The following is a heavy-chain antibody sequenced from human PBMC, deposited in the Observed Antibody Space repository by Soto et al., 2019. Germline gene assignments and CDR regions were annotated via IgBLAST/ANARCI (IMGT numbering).Heavy chain of an antibody. D-gene: IGHD2-15*01. V-gene: IGHV1-69*02. CDR3: ATPRGYCSGGSCCFAFDI. CDR2: IIPILGIA. CDR1: GGTFSSYT. Sequence: QVQLVQSGDEVKKPGSSVKVSCKASGGTFSSYTISWVRQAPGQGHEWMGRIIPILGIANYAQKFQGRVTITSDKATRTGYMELGSLRSEDTAVYYCATPRGYCSGGSCCFAFDIWGQGTMVTVSS. J-gene: IGHJ3*02.